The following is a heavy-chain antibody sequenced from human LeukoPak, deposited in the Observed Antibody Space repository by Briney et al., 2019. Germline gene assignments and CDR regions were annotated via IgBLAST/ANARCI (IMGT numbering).Heavy chain of an antibody. D-gene: IGHD5-18*01. V-gene: IGHV4-30-2*01. CDR1: GFTFSNYA. J-gene: IGHJ4*02. CDR2: IYHSGST. CDR3: ARDVDTAMVASHYFDY. Sequence: LRLSCVASGFTFSNYAMNWVRQAPGKGLEWIGYIYHSGSTYYNPSLKSRVTISVDRSKNQFSLKLSSVTAADTAVYYCARDVDTAMVASHYFDYWGQGTLVTVSS.